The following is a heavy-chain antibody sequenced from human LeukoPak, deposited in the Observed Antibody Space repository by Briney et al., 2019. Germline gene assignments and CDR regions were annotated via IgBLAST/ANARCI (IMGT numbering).Heavy chain of an antibody. CDR2: LSGRSSYI. CDR1: GFTFSSYA. CDR3: ARRDTAMASGGFDL. D-gene: IGHD5-18*01. J-gene: IGHJ4*02. Sequence: PGGSLRLSCAASGFTFSSYAMYWVRQAPGKGLEWVSSLSGRSSYIYYADSLRGRFTISRDNSKNSLYLQMNSLRAEDTAVYYCARRDTAMASGGFDLWGQGTLVTVSS. V-gene: IGHV3-21*01.